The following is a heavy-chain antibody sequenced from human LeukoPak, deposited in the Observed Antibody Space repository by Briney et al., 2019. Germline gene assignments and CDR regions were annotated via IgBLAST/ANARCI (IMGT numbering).Heavy chain of an antibody. CDR3: ARDLVTVTKGFDI. CDR1: ADSFSSNY. Sequence: SETLSLTCAVSADSFSSNYWTWIRQPPGKGLEWIGYISYIGSTNSNPSLKSRVTISIDTSKNQFSLKLSSVTAADTAVYYCARDLVTVTKGFDIWGQGTMVSVSS. D-gene: IGHD4-17*01. J-gene: IGHJ3*02. V-gene: IGHV4-59*01. CDR2: ISYIGST.